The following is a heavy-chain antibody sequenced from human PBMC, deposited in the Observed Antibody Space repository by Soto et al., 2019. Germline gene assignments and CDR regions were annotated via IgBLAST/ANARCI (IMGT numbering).Heavy chain of an antibody. CDR2: INPSGGST. J-gene: IGHJ3*02. V-gene: IGHV1-46*03. Sequence: ASVKVSCKASGYTFTSYYMHWVRQAPGQGLEWMGIINPSGGSTSYAQKFQGRVTMTRDTSTSTVYMELSSLRSEDTAVYYCARHKNKLDRANDAFDIWGQGTMVTVSS. D-gene: IGHD3-9*01. CDR3: ARHKNKLDRANDAFDI. CDR1: GYTFTSYY.